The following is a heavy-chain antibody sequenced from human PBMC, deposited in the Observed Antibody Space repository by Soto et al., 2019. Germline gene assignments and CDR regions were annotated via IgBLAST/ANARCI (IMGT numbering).Heavy chain of an antibody. CDR3: AKDRGSVQWLVYYFDY. D-gene: IGHD6-19*01. J-gene: IGHJ4*02. Sequence: GGSLRLSCAASGFTFSSYAMSWVRQAPGKGLEWVSAISGSGGSTYYADSVKDRFTISRDNSKNTLYLQMNSLRAEDTAVYYCAKDRGSVQWLVYYFDYWGQGTLVTVSS. CDR2: ISGSGGST. V-gene: IGHV3-23*01. CDR1: GFTFSSYA.